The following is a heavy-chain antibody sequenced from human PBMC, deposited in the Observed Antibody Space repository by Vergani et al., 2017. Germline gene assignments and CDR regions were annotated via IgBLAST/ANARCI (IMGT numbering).Heavy chain of an antibody. CDR1: GYTFTGYY. CDR3: ASGYYDFWSGYLVDYYYYYGMDV. V-gene: IGHV1-2*02. Sequence: QVQLVQSGAEVKKPGASVKVSCKASGYTFTGYYMHWVRQAPGQGLEWMGWINPNSGGTNYAQKFQGRVTMTRDTSISTAYMELSRLRSEDTAVYYCASGYYDFWSGYLVDYYYYYGMDVWGQGTTVTVSS. CDR2: INPNSGGT. J-gene: IGHJ6*02. D-gene: IGHD3-3*01.